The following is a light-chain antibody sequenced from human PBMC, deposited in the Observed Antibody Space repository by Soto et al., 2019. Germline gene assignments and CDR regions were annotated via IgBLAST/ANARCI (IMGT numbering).Light chain of an antibody. CDR3: QQYYSTDMYT. J-gene: IGKJ2*01. CDR1: QSVLYSSNNKNY. V-gene: IGKV4-1*01. Sequence: DIVMTQSPDSLAVSLGERATINCKSSQSVLYSSNNKNYLAWYQQKPGQPPKLLIYWASTRESGVPDRFSGGGSGTDFTLTISSLQAEDVAVYYCQQYYSTDMYTFGQGTKLEIK. CDR2: WAS.